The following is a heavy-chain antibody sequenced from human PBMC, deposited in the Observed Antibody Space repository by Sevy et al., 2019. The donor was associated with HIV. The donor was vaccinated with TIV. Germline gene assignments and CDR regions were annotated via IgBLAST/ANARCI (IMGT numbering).Heavy chain of an antibody. CDR1: GFTFSSYW. V-gene: IGHV3-74*01. J-gene: IGHJ6*02. Sequence: GGYLRLPCAGSGFTFSSYWMHWVRQAPGKGLVWVSRISGDVSSTTYADSVKGRFTISRDNAKNTLFLQMNSLRAEDSAVYFCARDPDSGGYSKMDVWGQGTPVTVSS. CDR3: ARDPDSGGYSKMDV. CDR2: ISGDVSST. D-gene: IGHD3-22*01.